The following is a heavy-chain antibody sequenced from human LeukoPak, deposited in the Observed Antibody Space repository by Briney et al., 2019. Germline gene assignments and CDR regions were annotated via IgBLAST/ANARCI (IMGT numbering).Heavy chain of an antibody. CDR2: IYPGDSDT. D-gene: IGHD6-19*01. J-gene: IGHJ4*02. V-gene: IGHV5-51*01. CDR1: GYNFPTFW. CDR3: ARQADVAVAGYFDY. Sequence: GESLKISCKASGYNFPTFWIGWVRQMPGKGLEWMGIIYPGDSDTRYSPSFQGQVTISADKSISTAYLQWSSLKASDTAMYYCARQADVAVAGYFDYWGQGTLVTVSS.